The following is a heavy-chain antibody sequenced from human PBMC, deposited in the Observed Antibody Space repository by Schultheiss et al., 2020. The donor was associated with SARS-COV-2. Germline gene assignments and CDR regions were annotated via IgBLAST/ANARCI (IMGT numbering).Heavy chain of an antibody. Sequence: GGSLRLSCAASGFTFSSYAMSWVRQAPGKGLEWVSAISGSGGSTYYADSVKGRFTISRDNSKNTLYLQMNSLRAEDTAVYYCAKSPRSIAARLSYYYGMDVWCQVTTVTVSS. CDR3: AKSPRSIAARLSYYYGMDV. CDR2: ISGSGGST. CDR1: GFTFSSYA. V-gene: IGHV3-23*01. D-gene: IGHD6-6*01. J-gene: IGHJ6*02.